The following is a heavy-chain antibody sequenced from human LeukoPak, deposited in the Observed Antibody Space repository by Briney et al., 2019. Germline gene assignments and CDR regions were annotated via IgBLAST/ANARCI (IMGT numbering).Heavy chain of an antibody. V-gene: IGHV3-30*02. CDR2: IRYDGSNK. Sequence: GGSLRLSCAASGFTFSSYGMHWVRQAPGKGLEWVAFIRYDGSNKYYVDSVKGRFTISRDNSKNTLYLQMNSLRTEDTAVYYCAKEDSAPDYYYDNPNWFDPWGQGTLVTVSS. J-gene: IGHJ5*02. D-gene: IGHD3-22*01. CDR1: GFTFSSYG. CDR3: AKEDSAPDYYYDNPNWFDP.